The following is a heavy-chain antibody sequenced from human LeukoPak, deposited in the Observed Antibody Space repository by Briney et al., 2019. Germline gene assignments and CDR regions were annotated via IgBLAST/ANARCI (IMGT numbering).Heavy chain of an antibody. CDR2: ISGDGGIT. CDR3: AKDIGGYSFAADY. V-gene: IGHV3-43*02. CDR1: GFTFDDYA. Sequence: GGSPRLSCAASGFTFDDYAMHWVRQGPGKGLEWVSLISGDGGITYYADSVKGRFTIHRDNSKNSLYLQMNSLRTEDTALYYCAKDIGGYSFAADYWGQGTLVTVSS. D-gene: IGHD5-18*01. J-gene: IGHJ4*02.